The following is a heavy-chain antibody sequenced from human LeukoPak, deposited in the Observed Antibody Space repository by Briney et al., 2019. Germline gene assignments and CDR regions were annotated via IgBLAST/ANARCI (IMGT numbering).Heavy chain of an antibody. CDR1: GFTFSSYG. J-gene: IGHJ3*02. V-gene: IGHV3-33*01. D-gene: IGHD2-2*01. Sequence: PGRSLRLSCAASGFTFSSYGMHWVRQAPGKGLEWVAVIWSDGSNKYYADSVKGRFTISRDNSKNTLYLQMNSLRAEDTAVYYCARAELPAAIKSGAFDIWGQGTMVIVSS. CDR2: IWSDGSNK. CDR3: ARAELPAAIKSGAFDI.